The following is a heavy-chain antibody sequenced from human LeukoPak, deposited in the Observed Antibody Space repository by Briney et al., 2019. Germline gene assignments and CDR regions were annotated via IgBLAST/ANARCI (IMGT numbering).Heavy chain of an antibody. CDR1: GGTFSSYA. Sequence: ASVKVSCKASGGTFSSYAISWVRQAPGQGLEWMGGIIPIFGTANYAQKFQGRVTITADESTSTAYMELSSLRSEDTAVYYCARHRVTIFGVVRDFAFDIWGQGTMVTVSS. D-gene: IGHD3-3*01. CDR2: IIPIFGTA. CDR3: ARHRVTIFGVVRDFAFDI. J-gene: IGHJ3*02. V-gene: IGHV1-69*01.